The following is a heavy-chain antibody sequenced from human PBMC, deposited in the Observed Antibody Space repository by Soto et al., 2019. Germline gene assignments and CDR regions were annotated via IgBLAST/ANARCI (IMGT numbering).Heavy chain of an antibody. J-gene: IGHJ4*02. CDR2: ISAHNGNT. CDR1: GYAFTTYG. Sequence: QVHLVQSGAEVKKPGASVKVSCKGSGYAFTTYGITWVRQAPGQGLEWMGWISAHNGNTNYAQKLQGRVTVTRDTTTRTAYMELRRMTSDDTAVYYWARGRYGDYWGQGALVTVSS. D-gene: IGHD1-1*01. V-gene: IGHV1-18*01. CDR3: ARGRYGDY.